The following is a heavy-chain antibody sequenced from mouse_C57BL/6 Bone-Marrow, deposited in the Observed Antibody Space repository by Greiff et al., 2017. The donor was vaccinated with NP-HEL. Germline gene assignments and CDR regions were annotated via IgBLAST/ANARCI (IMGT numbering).Heavy chain of an antibody. CDR1: GYTFTNYW. D-gene: IGHD1-1*01. V-gene: IGHV1-72*01. J-gene: IGHJ2*01. CDR3: ARYYYGSGYFDY. CDR2: IDPNSGGT. Sequence: QVQLQQPGAELVKPGASVKLSCKASGYTFTNYWMHWVKQRPGRGLEWIGGIDPNSGGTKYNQKFKSKATLTVDKPSSTAYMQLSRLTSEDSAVYYCARYYYGSGYFDYWGQGTTLTVSA.